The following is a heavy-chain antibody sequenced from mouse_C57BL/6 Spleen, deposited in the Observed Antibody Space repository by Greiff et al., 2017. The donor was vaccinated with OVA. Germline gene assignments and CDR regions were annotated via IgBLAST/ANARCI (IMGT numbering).Heavy chain of an antibody. V-gene: IGHV1-26*01. CDR1: GYTFTDYY. CDR2: INPNNGGT. Sequence: EVQLQQSGPELVKPGASVKISCKASGYTFTDYYMNWVKQSHGKSLEWIGDINPNNGGTSYNQKFKGKATLTVDKSSSTAYMELRSLTSEDSAVYYCARRLITTVVAGPDAMDYWGQGTSVTVSS. J-gene: IGHJ4*01. D-gene: IGHD1-1*01. CDR3: ARRLITTVVAGPDAMDY.